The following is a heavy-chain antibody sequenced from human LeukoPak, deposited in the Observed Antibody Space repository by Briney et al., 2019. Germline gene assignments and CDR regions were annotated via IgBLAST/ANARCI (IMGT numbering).Heavy chain of an antibody. V-gene: IGHV4-59*01. Sequence: SESLSLTCTVSGGTISSYYWSWIRQPPGKGLEWIGYIYYSGSTNYSPSLKSRLTISVDTSKNQFSLKLSSVTAADTAVYYCARTYGSSGLGYFDLWGRGTLVTVSS. CDR2: IYYSGST. D-gene: IGHD6-13*01. J-gene: IGHJ2*01. CDR1: GGTISSYY. CDR3: ARTYGSSGLGYFDL.